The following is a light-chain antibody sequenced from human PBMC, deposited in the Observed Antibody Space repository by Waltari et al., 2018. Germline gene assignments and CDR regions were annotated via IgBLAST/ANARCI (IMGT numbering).Light chain of an antibody. CDR3: QQYSSSIMYT. J-gene: IGKJ2*01. CDR1: QGVNNNF. Sequence: IVLTQSPGTLSLSPGERATLSCRASQGVNNNFLAWSQQQPGQTPRLLIYGASNRATGIPDRFSGSGSGTDFILTISRLEPEDFAXYFCQQYSSSIMYTFGQGTKLEI. CDR2: GAS. V-gene: IGKV3-20*01.